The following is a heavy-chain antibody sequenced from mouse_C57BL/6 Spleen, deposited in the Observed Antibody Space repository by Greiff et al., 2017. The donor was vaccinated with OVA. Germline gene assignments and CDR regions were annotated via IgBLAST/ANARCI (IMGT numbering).Heavy chain of an antibody. Sequence: VQLQQSGPELVKPGASVKISCKASGYTFTDYYMNWVKQSHGKSLEWIGDINPNNGGTSYNQKFKGKATLTVDKSSSTAYMELRSLTSEDSAVYYCARRANWDVRGYYFDYWGQGTTPTVSS. J-gene: IGHJ2*01. CDR3: ARRANWDVRGYYFDY. V-gene: IGHV1-26*01. CDR2: INPNNGGT. D-gene: IGHD4-1*01. CDR1: GYTFTDYY.